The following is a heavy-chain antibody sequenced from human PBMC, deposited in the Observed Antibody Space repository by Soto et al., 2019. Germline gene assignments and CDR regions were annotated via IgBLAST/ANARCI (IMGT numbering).Heavy chain of an antibody. CDR2: ISYDGSNK. Sequence: QVQLVESGGGVVQPGRSLRLSCAASGFTFSSYAMHWVRQAPGKGLEWVAVISYDGSNKYYADSVKGRFTISRDNSKNTLYLQMNSLRAEDTAVYYCARGSCSYCYYYYGMDVWGQGTTVTVSS. J-gene: IGHJ6*02. CDR1: GFTFSSYA. CDR3: ARGSCSYCYYYYGMDV. D-gene: IGHD2-21*01. V-gene: IGHV3-30-3*01.